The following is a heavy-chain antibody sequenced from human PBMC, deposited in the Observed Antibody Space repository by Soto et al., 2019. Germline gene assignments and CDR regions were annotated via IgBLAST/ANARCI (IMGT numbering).Heavy chain of an antibody. D-gene: IGHD6-6*01. V-gene: IGHV3-23*01. CDR3: AKGGRYSSSSTQGYYYYGMDV. J-gene: IGHJ6*02. Sequence: EVQLLESGGGLVQPGGSLRLSCAASGFTFSSYAMSWVRQAPGKGLEWVSAISGSGGSTYYADSVKGRFTISRDNSKNTLYLQMNSLRAEGTAVYYCAKGGRYSSSSTQGYYYYGMDVWGQGTTVTVSS. CDR2: ISGSGGST. CDR1: GFTFSSYA.